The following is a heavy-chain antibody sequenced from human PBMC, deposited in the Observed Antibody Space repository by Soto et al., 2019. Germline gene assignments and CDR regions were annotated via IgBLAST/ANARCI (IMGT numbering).Heavy chain of an antibody. J-gene: IGHJ5*02. CDR3: ARHPDFWSGYYSLFDP. D-gene: IGHD3-3*01. CDR2: IYYSGST. Sequence: SETLSLTCTVSGGSISSSSYYWGWIRQPPGKGLEWIGSIYYSGSTYYNTSLKSRVTISVDTSKNQFSLKLSSVTAADTVVYYCARHPDFWSGYYSLFDPWGQGTLVTVSS. V-gene: IGHV4-39*01. CDR1: GGSISSSSYY.